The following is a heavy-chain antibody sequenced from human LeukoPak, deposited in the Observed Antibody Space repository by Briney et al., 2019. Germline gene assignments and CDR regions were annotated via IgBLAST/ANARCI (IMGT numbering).Heavy chain of an antibody. Sequence: PGGSLRLSCAASGFTFNNYAMTWVRQAPGKGLEWVSAIGNSGRSTYYADSVKGRFTISRDNSRSTLHLQMNSLRAEDTAVYYCAKEMYSSSWYYFDSWGQGTLVTVSS. CDR3: AKEMYSSSWYYFDS. CDR1: GFTFNNYA. V-gene: IGHV3-23*01. D-gene: IGHD6-13*01. CDR2: IGNSGRST. J-gene: IGHJ4*02.